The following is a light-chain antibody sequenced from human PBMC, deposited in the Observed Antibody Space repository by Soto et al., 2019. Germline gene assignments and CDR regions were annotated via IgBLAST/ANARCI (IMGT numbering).Light chain of an antibody. J-gene: IGLJ2*01. CDR1: SSDVGSYNL. CDR3: CSYAGSSTL. Sequence: QSALTQPASVSGSPGQSITISCTGTSSDVGSYNLVSWYQQHPGKAPKLMIYEGSKRPSGVSNRFSGSKSGNTASLTISGLQADDEADYYCCSYAGSSTLFGGGTKLTVL. CDR2: EGS. V-gene: IGLV2-23*01.